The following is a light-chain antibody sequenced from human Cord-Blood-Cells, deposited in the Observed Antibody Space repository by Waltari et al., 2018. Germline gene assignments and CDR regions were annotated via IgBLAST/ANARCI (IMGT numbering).Light chain of an antibody. J-gene: IGKJ5*01. Sequence: DIVMTPSPDTLAVAPGERSTIKCKSSQSVLYISKNKSYLAWYQQKPGQPPKLLIYWASTREAGVPDLFSGSGSGTDFTLTISSLQAEDVAVYSCQQYYSTPITFGQGTRLEIK. CDR1: QSVLYISKNKSY. CDR3: QQYYSTPIT. CDR2: WAS. V-gene: IGKV4-1*01.